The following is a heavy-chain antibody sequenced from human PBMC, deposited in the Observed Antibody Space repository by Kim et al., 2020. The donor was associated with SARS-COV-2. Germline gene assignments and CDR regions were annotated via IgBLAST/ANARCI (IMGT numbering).Heavy chain of an antibody. V-gene: IGHV4-39*01. CDR2: VYYSANT. CDR1: GGSVSSSSYH. J-gene: IGHJ4*02. D-gene: IGHD1-26*01. Sequence: SETLSLTCTVSGGSVSSSSYHWGWIRQSPGKGLEWITSVYYSANTYYNPSLKSRVTMSVDTSKNQFSLKLSSVTAADTAVYYCARYQRGRGTYYFDYWGQGTLVTVSS. CDR3: ARYQRGRGTYYFDY.